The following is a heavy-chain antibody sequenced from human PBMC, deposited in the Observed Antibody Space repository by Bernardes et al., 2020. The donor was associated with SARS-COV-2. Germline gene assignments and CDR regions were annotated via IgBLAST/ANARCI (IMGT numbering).Heavy chain of an antibody. V-gene: IGHV3-9*01. Sequence: GGSLRLSCAASGFTFDDYAMHWVRQAPGKGLEWVSGISWNSGSIGYADSVKGRFTISRDNAKNSLYLQMNSLRAEDTALYYCAKDSSGIAAAGVSSLDYWGQGTLVTVSS. D-gene: IGHD6-13*01. J-gene: IGHJ4*02. CDR1: GFTFDDYA. CDR3: AKDSSGIAAAGVSSLDY. CDR2: ISWNSGSI.